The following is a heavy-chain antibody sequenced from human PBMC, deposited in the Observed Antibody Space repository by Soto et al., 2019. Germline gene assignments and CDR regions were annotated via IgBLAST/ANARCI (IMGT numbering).Heavy chain of an antibody. CDR2: IIPILGIA. V-gene: IGHV1-69*02. D-gene: IGHD3-10*01. CDR3: ARGQLGSGNQDNY. Sequence: QVQLVQSGAEVKKPGSSVKVSYKASGGTFSSYTISWVRQAPGQGLEWMGRIIPILGIANYAQKFQGRVTITADKSTSTAYMELSSLRSEDTAVYYCARGQLGSGNQDNYWGQGTLVTVSS. CDR1: GGTFSSYT. J-gene: IGHJ4*02.